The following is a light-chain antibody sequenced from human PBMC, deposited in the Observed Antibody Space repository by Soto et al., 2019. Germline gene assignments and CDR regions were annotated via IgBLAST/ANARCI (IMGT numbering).Light chain of an antibody. V-gene: IGKV3-20*01. CDR2: GAS. CDR1: QSVGSSY. CDR3: QLYGDSPPYI. Sequence: EIVLTQSPGTLSLSPGERATLSCRASQSVGSSYSAWYQQKPGQAPRLLMFGASKRATGIPERFSGRGSGTDVTLTISRLEPEDFAVYYCQLYGDSPPYIFGQGTKLEIK. J-gene: IGKJ2*01.